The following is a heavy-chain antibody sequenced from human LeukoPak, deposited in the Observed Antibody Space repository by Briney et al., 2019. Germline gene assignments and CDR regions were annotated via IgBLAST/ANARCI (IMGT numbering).Heavy chain of an antibody. CDR2: IRGSGRTM. Sequence: GGSLRLSCAASGFTFSDYYMSWIRQAPGKGLEWVSHIRGSGRTMYYADSVKGRFTISRDNAKNSLYLQMTSLRAEDTAVYCCARDGQLAIDFDYWGRGTLVTVSS. CDR1: GFTFSDYY. J-gene: IGHJ4*02. D-gene: IGHD6-19*01. V-gene: IGHV3-11*01. CDR3: ARDGQLAIDFDY.